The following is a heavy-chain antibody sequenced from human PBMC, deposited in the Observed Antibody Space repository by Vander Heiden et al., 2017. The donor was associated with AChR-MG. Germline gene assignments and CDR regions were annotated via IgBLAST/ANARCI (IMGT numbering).Heavy chain of an antibody. CDR1: GFTFSSYG. D-gene: IGHD5-12*01. V-gene: IGHV3-30*02. CDR3: AKGGDGYNSGPGDYYYGMDV. J-gene: IGHJ6*02. Sequence: QVQLVESGGGVVQPGGSLRLSCAASGFTFSSYGMHWVRQAPGKGLEWVAFIRYDGSNKYYADSVKGRFTISRDNSKNTLYLQMNSLRAEDTAVYYCAKGGDGYNSGPGDYYYGMDVWGQGTTVTVSS. CDR2: IRYDGSNK.